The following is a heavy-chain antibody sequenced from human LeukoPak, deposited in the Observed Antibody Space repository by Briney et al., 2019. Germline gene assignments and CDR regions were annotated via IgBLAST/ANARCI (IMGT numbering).Heavy chain of an antibody. CDR1: GFTFSSYS. D-gene: IGHD3-9*01. J-gene: IGHJ6*03. V-gene: IGHV3-21*01. CDR2: ISSSSSYI. Sequence: GGSLRLSCAASGFTFSSYSMSWVRQAPGKGLEWVSSISSSSSYIYYADSVKGRFTISRDNAKNSLYLQMNSLRAEDTAVYYCARANDNYYYYYMDVWGKGTTVTISS. CDR3: ARANDNYYYYYMDV.